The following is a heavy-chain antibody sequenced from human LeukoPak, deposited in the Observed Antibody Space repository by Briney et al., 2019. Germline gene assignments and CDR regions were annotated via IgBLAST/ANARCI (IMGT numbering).Heavy chain of an antibody. V-gene: IGHV1-2*02. CDR1: GYTFTGSY. CDR2: INPNSGGT. Sequence: GASVTLSCKASGYTFTGSYIHWVRQAPGQGLEWMGWINPNSGGTNYAQRFQGRVTMTKDTSIDTAYMELSRLTSDDTAVYYCARSRRMDVWGQGITVTVSS. CDR3: ARSRRMDV. J-gene: IGHJ6*02.